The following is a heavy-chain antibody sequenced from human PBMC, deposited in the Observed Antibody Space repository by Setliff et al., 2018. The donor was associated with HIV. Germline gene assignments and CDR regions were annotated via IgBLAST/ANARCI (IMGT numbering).Heavy chain of an antibody. J-gene: IGHJ6*02. CDR1: GGTFSSYA. D-gene: IGHD6-19*01. CDR3: ARDPSIAVAGAAV. Sequence: GASVKVSCKTSGGTFSSYAISWVRQAPGQGLEWMGDIIPIFSTANYAQKFQGRVTITADEWTSTAYMELSSLRSEDTAVYYCARDPSIAVAGAAVWGQGTTVTVSS. CDR2: IIPIFSTA. V-gene: IGHV1-69*13.